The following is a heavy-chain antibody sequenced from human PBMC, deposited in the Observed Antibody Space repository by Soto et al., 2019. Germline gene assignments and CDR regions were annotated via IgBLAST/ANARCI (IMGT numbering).Heavy chain of an antibody. CDR1: GFTFSSYW. V-gene: IGHV3-7*01. Sequence: GSLRLSCAASGFTFSSYWMSWVRQAPGKGLEWVANIKQDGSEKYYVDSVKGRFTISRDNAKNSLYVQMNSLRAEDTAVYYCARGSNSGYYPYYFDYWGQGTLVTVSS. CDR3: ARGSNSGYYPYYFDY. D-gene: IGHD3-22*01. CDR2: IKQDGSEK. J-gene: IGHJ4*02.